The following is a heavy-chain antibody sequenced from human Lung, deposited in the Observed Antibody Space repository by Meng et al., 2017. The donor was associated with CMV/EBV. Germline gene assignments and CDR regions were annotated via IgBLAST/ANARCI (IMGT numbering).Heavy chain of an antibody. V-gene: IGHV4-39*01. D-gene: IGHD1-26*01. Sequence: SXTXSLXXTVSDVSISNGTFFWGWIRQPPGKGLEWIGSFFHSGDTYSNPSLRSRVAISVDTSKNQFSLRLSSVTATDTAVYYCARHLRGYSWPKSDWGQGXLVTVSS. CDR1: DVSISNGTFF. J-gene: IGHJ4*02. CDR3: ARHLRGYSWPKSD. CDR2: FFHSGDT.